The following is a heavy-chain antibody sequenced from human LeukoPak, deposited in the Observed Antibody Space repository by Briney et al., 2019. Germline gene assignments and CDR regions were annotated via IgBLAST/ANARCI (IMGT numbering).Heavy chain of an antibody. V-gene: IGHV3-21*01. J-gene: IGHJ4*02. CDR1: GCTFSRYS. CDR2: ISSSSSYR. CDR3: MSYAGRSDDY. D-gene: IGHD3-16*01. Sequence: GGSLRLSCAASGCTFSRYSMNWVRQAPGKGLEWVSSISSSSSYRYYADSVQGRFTISRDNAKNSLHLQMNSLRAEATAVYYCMSYAGRSDDYWGQGTLVTVSS.